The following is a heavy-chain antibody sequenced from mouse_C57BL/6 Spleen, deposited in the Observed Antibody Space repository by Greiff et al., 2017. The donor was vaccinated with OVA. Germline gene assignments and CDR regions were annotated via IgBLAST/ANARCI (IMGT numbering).Heavy chain of an antibody. V-gene: IGHV7-3*01. CDR3: ARSYVGFAY. CDR2: IRNKANGYTT. J-gene: IGHJ3*01. Sequence: EVKLMESGGGLVQPGGSLSLSCAASGFTFTDYYMSWVRQPPGKALAWFGFIRNKANGYTTEYSASVKGRFTISRDTSTSILDLKMNALRAEDSATYYCARSYVGFAYWGQGTLVTVSA. D-gene: IGHD1-1*01. CDR1: GFTFTDYY.